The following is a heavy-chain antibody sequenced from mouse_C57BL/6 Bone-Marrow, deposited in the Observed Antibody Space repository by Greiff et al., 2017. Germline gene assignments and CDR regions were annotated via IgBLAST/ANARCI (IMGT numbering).Heavy chain of an antibody. CDR2: IYPSDSET. J-gene: IGHJ3*01. D-gene: IGHD2-5*01. CDR1: GYTFTSYW. CDR3: ARGVYSNYGAY. Sequence: QVQLQQPGAELVRPGSSVKLSCKASGYTFTSYWMDWVKQRPGQGLEWIGNIYPSDSETHDNQKFKDKATLTVDKSSSTAYMQLRSLTSEDAAVDYCARGVYSNYGAYWGQGTLVTGSS. V-gene: IGHV1-61*01.